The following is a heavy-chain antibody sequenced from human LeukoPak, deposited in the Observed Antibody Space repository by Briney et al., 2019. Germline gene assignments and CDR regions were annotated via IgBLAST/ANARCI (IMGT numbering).Heavy chain of an antibody. D-gene: IGHD4-17*01. J-gene: IGHJ4*02. CDR2: IYDSGST. Sequence: PSETLSLTCTVSGGSIRSSYYYWGWIRQPPGKGLEWIGSIYDSGSTYYNPSLKSRVTISVDTSKNQFSLKLSSVTAADTAVYYCARDRGDDYGDYFWLDWGQGTLVTVSS. CDR3: ARDRGDDYGDYFWLD. V-gene: IGHV4-39*02. CDR1: GGSIRSSYYY.